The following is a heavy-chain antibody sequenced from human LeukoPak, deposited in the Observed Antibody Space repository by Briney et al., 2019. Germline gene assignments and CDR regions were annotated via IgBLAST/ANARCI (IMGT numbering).Heavy chain of an antibody. Sequence: ASVKVSCKASGYTFTSYDINWVRRATGQGLEWMGWMNPNSGNTGYAQKFQGRVTMTRNTSISTAYMELSRLRSDDTAVYYCAASDYGDYEAWFDPWGQGTLVTVSS. J-gene: IGHJ5*02. CDR2: MNPNSGNT. D-gene: IGHD4-17*01. CDR1: GYTFTSYD. CDR3: AASDYGDYEAWFDP. V-gene: IGHV1-8*01.